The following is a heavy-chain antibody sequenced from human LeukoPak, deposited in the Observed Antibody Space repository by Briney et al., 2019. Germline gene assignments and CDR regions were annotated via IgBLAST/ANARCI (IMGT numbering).Heavy chain of an antibody. D-gene: IGHD1-26*01. V-gene: IGHV4-34*01. Sequence: KSSETLSLTCAVYGGSFSGYYWSWIRRPPGKGLEWIGEINHSGSTNYNPSLKSRVTISVDTSKNQFSLKLSSVTAADTAVYYCASGQWELPYYFDYWGQGTLVTVSS. CDR2: INHSGST. J-gene: IGHJ4*02. CDR3: ASGQWELPYYFDY. CDR1: GGSFSGYY.